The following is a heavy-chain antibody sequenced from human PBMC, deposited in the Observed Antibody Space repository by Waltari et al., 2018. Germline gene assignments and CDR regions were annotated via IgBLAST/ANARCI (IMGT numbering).Heavy chain of an antibody. Sequence: EVQLVESGGGVVWPGGSLRLPCAASGFTFDDYGMSWVRQVPGKGLQWVSGINWKGSNTDYADSVKGRFTISRDNAKNSLFLEMKSLRAEDTALYYCVREVWGWFDPWGQGTLVTVSS. CDR2: INWKGSNT. D-gene: IGHD3-16*01. V-gene: IGHV3-20*04. J-gene: IGHJ5*02. CDR1: GFTFDDYG. CDR3: VREVWGWFDP.